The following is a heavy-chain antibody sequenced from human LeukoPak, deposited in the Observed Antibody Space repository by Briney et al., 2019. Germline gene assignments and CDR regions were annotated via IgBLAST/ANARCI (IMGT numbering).Heavy chain of an antibody. J-gene: IGHJ4*02. Sequence: GGSLRLSCAASGFTFSSYAMSWVRQAPGKGLEWVSAISGSGGSTYYADSVKGRFTISRDDSKNTLYLQMNSLRAEDTAVYYCATDRGGYGSGSYDYWGQGTLVTVSS. CDR3: ATDRGGYGSGSYDY. D-gene: IGHD3-10*01. CDR2: ISGSGGST. V-gene: IGHV3-23*01. CDR1: GFTFSSYA.